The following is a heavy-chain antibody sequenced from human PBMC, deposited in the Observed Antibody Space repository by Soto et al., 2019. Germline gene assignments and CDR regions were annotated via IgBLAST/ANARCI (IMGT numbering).Heavy chain of an antibody. CDR3: ARDKGAGGYGFYYYYGMDV. CDR1: GYTFTSYA. D-gene: IGHD3-16*01. V-gene: IGHV1-3*01. Sequence: QVQLVQSWAEVKKPGASVKVSCKASGYTFTSYAMHWVRQAPGQRLEWMGWINAGNGNTKYSQKFQGRVTITRDTSASTAYMELSSLRSEDTAVYYCARDKGAGGYGFYYYYGMDVWGQGTTVTVSS. CDR2: INAGNGNT. J-gene: IGHJ6*02.